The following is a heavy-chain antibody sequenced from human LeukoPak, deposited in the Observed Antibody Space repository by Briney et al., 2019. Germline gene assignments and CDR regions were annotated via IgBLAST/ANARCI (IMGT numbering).Heavy chain of an antibody. Sequence: PGGSLRLSCAASGFIFSSYSMNWVRQAPGKGLEWVSYISSSSSTIYYADSMKGRFTISRDNAKNSLYLQMNSLRAEDTAVYYCARDSHGYSSGWYSDWGQGTLVTVSS. CDR3: ARDSHGYSSGWYSD. V-gene: IGHV3-48*04. D-gene: IGHD6-19*01. J-gene: IGHJ4*02. CDR1: GFIFSSYS. CDR2: ISSSSSTI.